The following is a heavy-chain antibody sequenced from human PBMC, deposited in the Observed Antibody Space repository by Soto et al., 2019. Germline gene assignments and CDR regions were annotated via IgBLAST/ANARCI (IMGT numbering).Heavy chain of an antibody. V-gene: IGHV3-23*01. Sequence: EVQLLESGGGLIQPGGSLRLSCAASGFTFSSYAMSWVRQAPGKGLDWVSAMGGSGGSTYYADSVKGRFTISRDNSKNTLYLQMNRLRAEDTAVYYCARDRGAGAAPPAYWGQGTLVTVSS. CDR2: MGGSGGST. J-gene: IGHJ4*02. D-gene: IGHD6-19*01. CDR3: ARDRGAGAAPPAY. CDR1: GFTFSSYA.